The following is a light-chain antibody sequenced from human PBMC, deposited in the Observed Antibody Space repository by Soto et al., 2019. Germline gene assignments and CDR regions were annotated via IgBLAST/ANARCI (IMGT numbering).Light chain of an antibody. CDR1: QSISSW. Sequence: DIQMTQSPSTLSASVGDRVTITCRASQSISSWLAWYQQKPGKAPNLLIYKASTLESGVPSRISGSGSGTEFTLTISSLQPDDFATYYCQQYNSGTFGQGTKVEIK. V-gene: IGKV1-5*03. CDR3: QQYNSGT. CDR2: KAS. J-gene: IGKJ1*01.